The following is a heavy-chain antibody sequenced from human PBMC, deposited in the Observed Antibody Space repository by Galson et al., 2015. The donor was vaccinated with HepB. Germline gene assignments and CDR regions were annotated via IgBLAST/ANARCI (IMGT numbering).Heavy chain of an antibody. V-gene: IGHV3-48*03. CDR1: GFTFSGYE. CDR2: ISTSGSTI. J-gene: IGHJ6*02. Sequence: SLRLSCAASGFTFSGYEMNWVRQAPGKGLEWVSYISTSGSTIHNADSVKGRFTISRDNAKNSLYLQMNSLRAEDTAVYYCARAYGDYSFDPYYYYYGMDVWGQGTTVTVS. D-gene: IGHD4-17*01. CDR3: ARAYGDYSFDPYYYYYGMDV.